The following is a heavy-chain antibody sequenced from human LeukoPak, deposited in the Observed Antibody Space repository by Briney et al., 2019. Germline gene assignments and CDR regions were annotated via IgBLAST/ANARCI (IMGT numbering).Heavy chain of an antibody. CDR2: VDPADGET. V-gene: IGHV1-69-2*01. Sequence: ASVKVSCKASGYTFTDYYMHWVQQAPGKGLEWMGRVDPADGETAYAERLQGRVTITADPSRATAYMELASLRSEDTAMYYCVTEGYCKSGSCYVHWGQGTLVTVSS. CDR1: GYTFTDYY. J-gene: IGHJ4*02. D-gene: IGHD2-2*01. CDR3: VTEGYCKSGSCYVH.